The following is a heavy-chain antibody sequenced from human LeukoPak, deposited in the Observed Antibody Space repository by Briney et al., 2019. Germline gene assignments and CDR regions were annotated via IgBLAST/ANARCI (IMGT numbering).Heavy chain of an antibody. CDR2: INPNSGGT. CDR3: ARRSSTHAFDI. CDR1: GYTFTGYY. Sequence: ASVKVSCKASGYTFTGYYMHWVRQAPGQGLEWLGWINPNSGGTIYAQKFQGRVTMTRDTSISTIYMDLRSLRSDDTAIYYCARRSSTHAFDIWGQGTMITVSP. V-gene: IGHV1-2*02. D-gene: IGHD3-10*01. J-gene: IGHJ3*02.